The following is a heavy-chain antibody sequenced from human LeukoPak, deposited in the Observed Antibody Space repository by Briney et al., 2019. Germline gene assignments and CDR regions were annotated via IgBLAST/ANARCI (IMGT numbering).Heavy chain of an antibody. V-gene: IGHV4-4*02. CDR2: IYDSGST. J-gene: IGHJ4*02. CDR1: GGSISSSNW. D-gene: IGHD5-12*01. CDR3: ARRLVAYYFDY. Sequence: PSETLSLTCAVSGGSISSSNWWSWVRQPPGKGLEWIGEIYDSGSTNYNPSLKSRVTISVDKSKNQFFLKLSSVTAADTAQYYCARRLVAYYFDYWGQGTLVTVSS.